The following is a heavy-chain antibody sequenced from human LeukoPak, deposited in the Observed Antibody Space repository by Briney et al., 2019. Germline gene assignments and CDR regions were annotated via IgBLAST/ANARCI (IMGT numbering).Heavy chain of an antibody. V-gene: IGHV1-46*01. D-gene: IGHD6-25*01. CDR2: INPRGGST. CDR3: ARVGRAAATADY. J-gene: IGHJ4*02. CDR1: GYTFTTYY. Sequence: ASVKLSCKASGYTFTTYYLHWMRQAPGQGPEWMGIINPRGGSTDYSQKFQGRITMTSDTSTSTVYMELSSLRSDDTAVYFCARVGRAAATADYWGQGTLVTVSS.